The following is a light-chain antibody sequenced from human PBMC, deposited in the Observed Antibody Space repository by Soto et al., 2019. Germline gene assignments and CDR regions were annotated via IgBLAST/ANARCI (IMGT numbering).Light chain of an antibody. CDR2: RAS. Sequence: LVETHSPEPVYVSRGKRATLSYRASQSAFSNVAWYQQRPGQAPRLLIYRASTRATGIPARFSGSGSGTEFTLTISSLQSEDFAVYYCQQYHNLWTFGQGTKVDIK. J-gene: IGKJ1*01. CDR3: QQYHNLWT. V-gene: IGKV3-15*01. CDR1: QSAFSN.